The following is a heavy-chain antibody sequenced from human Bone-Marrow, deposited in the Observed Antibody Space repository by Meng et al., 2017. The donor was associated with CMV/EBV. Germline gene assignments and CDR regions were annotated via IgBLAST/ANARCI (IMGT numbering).Heavy chain of an antibody. J-gene: IGHJ4*02. Sequence: GESLKISCAASGFTFSSYAMHWVRQAPGKGLEWVAVISYDGSNKYYADSVKGRFTISRDNAKNSLYLQMNSPRAEDTAVYYCARRSYWGQGTLVTVSS. CDR1: GFTFSSYA. CDR3: ARRSY. V-gene: IGHV3-30*04. CDR2: ISYDGSNK.